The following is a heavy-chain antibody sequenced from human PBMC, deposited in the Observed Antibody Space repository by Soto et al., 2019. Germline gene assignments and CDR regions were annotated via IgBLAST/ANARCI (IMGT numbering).Heavy chain of an antibody. D-gene: IGHD3-22*01. Sequence: PGGSLRLSXAGSGFTLRNYVMSWVRQAPGKGLEWVSAISAGGGSTYSADSVTGRFTISRDNSRNSLYLQMNSLRAEDTAVYYCAKGSSDSRPYYFDYWGPGSLVTVSS. CDR3: AKGSSDSRPYYFDY. CDR1: GFTLRNYV. CDR2: ISAGGGST. V-gene: IGHV3-23*01. J-gene: IGHJ4*02.